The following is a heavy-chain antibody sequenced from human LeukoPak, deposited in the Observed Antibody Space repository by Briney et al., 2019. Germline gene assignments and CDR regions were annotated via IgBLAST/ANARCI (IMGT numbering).Heavy chain of an antibody. CDR3: ARHTRPGYSGYENAFDI. Sequence: PGGSLRLSCAASGFTFSTYVMSWVRQAPGEGLEWIGNFYDSGNTRYNPSLKSRVTISGDTSKNQFSLKLTSVTAADTAVYYCARHTRPGYSGYENAFDIWGQGTMVTVSS. J-gene: IGHJ3*02. CDR2: FYDSGNT. V-gene: IGHV4-39*01. CDR1: GFTFSTYV. D-gene: IGHD5-12*01.